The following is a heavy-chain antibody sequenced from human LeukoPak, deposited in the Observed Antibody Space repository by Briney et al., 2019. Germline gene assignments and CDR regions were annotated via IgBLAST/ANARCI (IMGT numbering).Heavy chain of an antibody. CDR3: ARAPYSSSWADFDY. D-gene: IGHD6-13*01. CDR2: INPNSGGT. V-gene: IGHV1-2*02. J-gene: IGHJ4*02. Sequence: ASVKVSCKASGYTFTDYYMHWVRQAPGQGLEWMGWINPNSGGTNYAQRFQGRVTMTTDTSTSTAYMELRSLRSDDTAVYYCARAPYSSSWADFDYWGQGTLVTVSS. CDR1: GYTFTDYY.